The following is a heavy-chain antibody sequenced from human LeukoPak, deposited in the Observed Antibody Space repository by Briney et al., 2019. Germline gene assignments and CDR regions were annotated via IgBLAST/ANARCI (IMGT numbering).Heavy chain of an antibody. V-gene: IGHV3-11*01. D-gene: IGHD5-12*01. J-gene: IGHJ4*02. CDR2: ISSSGSTI. Sequence: GGSLRLSCAASGFTFSDCYMSWIRQAPGKGLEWVSYISSSGSTIYYADSVKGRFTISRDNAKNTLYLQMNSLRAEDTAVYYCAKEGKWLRLTDYWGQGTLVTVSS. CDR1: GFTFSDCY. CDR3: AKEGKWLRLTDY.